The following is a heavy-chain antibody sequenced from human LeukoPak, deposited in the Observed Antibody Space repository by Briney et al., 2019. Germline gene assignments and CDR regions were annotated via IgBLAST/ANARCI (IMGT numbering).Heavy chain of an antibody. CDR2: IYYSGST. CDR1: GGSIRSYY. D-gene: IGHD3-10*01. CDR3: ARDKGSGMGYYYMDV. V-gene: IGHV4-59*01. Sequence: PSETLSLTCTVSGGSIRSYYWSWIRQPPGKGLEWIGYIYYSGSTNYNPSLKSRVTISVDTSKNQFSLKLSSVTAADTAVYYCARDKGSGMGYYYMDVWGKGTTVTVSS. J-gene: IGHJ6*03.